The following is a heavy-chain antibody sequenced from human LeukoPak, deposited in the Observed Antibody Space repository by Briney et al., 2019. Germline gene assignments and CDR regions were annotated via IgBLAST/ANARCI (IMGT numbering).Heavy chain of an antibody. CDR3: VRSPSHDYGDYVGYFDY. Sequence: SETLSLTCTVSGGSISSYYWSWIRQPPGKGLEWIGYIYYSGSTNYNPSLKSRVTISVDTSKNQFSLKLSSVTAADTAVYYCVRSPSHDYGDYVGYFDYWGQGTLVTVSS. CDR2: IYYSGST. CDR1: GGSISSYY. D-gene: IGHD4-17*01. J-gene: IGHJ4*02. V-gene: IGHV4-59*08.